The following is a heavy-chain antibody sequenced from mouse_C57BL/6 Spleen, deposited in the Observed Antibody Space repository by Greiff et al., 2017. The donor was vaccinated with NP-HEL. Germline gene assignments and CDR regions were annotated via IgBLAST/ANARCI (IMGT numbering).Heavy chain of an antibody. V-gene: IGHV1-62-2*01. Sequence: VQLQEPGAELVKPGASVKLSCKASGYTFTEYTIHWVKQRPGQGLEWIGWFYPGSGSIKYNEKFKDKATLTADKSSSTVYMELSRLTSEDSAVYFCARHERGVYYGSSTYAMDYWGQGTSVTVSS. CDR2: FYPGSGSI. D-gene: IGHD1-1*01. CDR1: GYTFTEYT. CDR3: ARHERGVYYGSSTYAMDY. J-gene: IGHJ4*01.